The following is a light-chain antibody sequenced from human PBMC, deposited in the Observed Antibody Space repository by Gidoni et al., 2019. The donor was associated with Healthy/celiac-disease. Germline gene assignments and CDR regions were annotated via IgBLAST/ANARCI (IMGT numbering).Light chain of an antibody. CDR2: KAS. CDR3: QQYNSSLPMYT. CDR1: QSISSW. J-gene: IGKJ2*01. V-gene: IGKV1-5*03. Sequence: DIQMTQSPSTLSASVGDRVTITCRASQSISSWLAWYQQKPGKAPKLLIYKASSLESGVPSRFSGSGSGTEFTLTISSLQPDDFATYYCQQYNSSLPMYTFGQGTKLEIK.